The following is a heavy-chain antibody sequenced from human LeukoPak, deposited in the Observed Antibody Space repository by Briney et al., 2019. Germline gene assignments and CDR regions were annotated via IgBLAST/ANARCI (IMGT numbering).Heavy chain of an antibody. V-gene: IGHV4-39*01. J-gene: IGHJ4*02. D-gene: IGHD3-22*01. CDR3: ARLLYYHDSQPFDY. CDR2: IFYSGRT. Sequence: PSETLSLTCTVSCGSISSSSHSWGWIRQPPGKGLEWIGNIFYSGRTYNNPSLKSRVTMSVDTSRNQFSLKLSSVTAADTALYYCARLLYYHDSQPFDYWGQGTLATVSS. CDR1: CGSISSSSHS.